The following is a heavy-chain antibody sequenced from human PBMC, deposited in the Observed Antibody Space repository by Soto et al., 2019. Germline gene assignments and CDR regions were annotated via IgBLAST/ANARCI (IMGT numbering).Heavy chain of an antibody. CDR2: IIPIFGTA. CDR1: GGTFSSYA. D-gene: IGHD3-10*01. V-gene: IGHV1-69*06. J-gene: IGHJ6*02. Sequence: SVKVSCKASGGTFSSYAISWVRQAPGQGLEWMGGIIPIFGTANYTQKFQGRVTITADKSTSTAYMELSSLRSEDTAVYYCASLVWFGEPFYGMDVWGQGTLVTVSS. CDR3: ASLVWFGEPFYGMDV.